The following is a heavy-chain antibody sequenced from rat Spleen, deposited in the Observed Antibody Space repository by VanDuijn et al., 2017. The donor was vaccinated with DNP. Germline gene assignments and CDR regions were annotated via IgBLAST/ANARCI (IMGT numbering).Heavy chain of an antibody. CDR2: IGSAAYAP. D-gene: IGHD4-3*01. CDR3: IRWNSGHFDY. Sequence: EVQLVESGGGLVQPGRPLKLSCAASGFTFSAYYMAWVRQAPAKGLEWVAYIGSAAYAPYYGDSVKGRFTISRDNAKSTLYLQMNSLRSEDMATYYCIRWNSGHFDYWGQGVMVTVSS. CDR1: GFTFSAYY. J-gene: IGHJ2*01. V-gene: IGHV5-22*01.